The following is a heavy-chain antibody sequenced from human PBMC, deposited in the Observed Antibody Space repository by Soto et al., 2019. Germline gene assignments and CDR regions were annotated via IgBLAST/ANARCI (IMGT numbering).Heavy chain of an antibody. CDR2: IDGSGGTT. V-gene: IGHV3-23*01. Sequence: EVQLLESGGGLVQPGGSLRLSCAASGFIFSTYAMTWVRQAPGKGPEWVSSIDGSGGTTYYADSVQGRFTISRDNSKNTLYLQVSSLTSEDTAVYYCALTTVTTYKRDYWGRGTLVAVSS. D-gene: IGHD4-17*01. J-gene: IGHJ4*02. CDR3: ALTTVTTYKRDY. CDR1: GFIFSTYA.